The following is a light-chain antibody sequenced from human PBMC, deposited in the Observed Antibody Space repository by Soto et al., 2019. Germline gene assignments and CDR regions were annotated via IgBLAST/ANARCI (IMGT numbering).Light chain of an antibody. Sequence: QSALTQPASVSGSAGQSITISCTGTSSDVGGYNDVSWYQQHPGKAPKLMIYEVSNRPSGVYTRLSGSNSGNTASLTISGLQAEDEADYFCSSYTSSIPVFGTGTKLTVL. CDR3: SSYTSSIPV. J-gene: IGLJ1*01. CDR1: SSDVGGYND. CDR2: EVS. V-gene: IGLV2-14*01.